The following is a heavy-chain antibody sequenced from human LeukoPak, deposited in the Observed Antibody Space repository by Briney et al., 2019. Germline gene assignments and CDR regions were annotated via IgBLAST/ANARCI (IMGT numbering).Heavy chain of an antibody. V-gene: IGHV4-59*01. J-gene: IGHJ3*02. Sequence: SETLSLTCTVSGGSISSNYWSWIRQPPGKGLEWIGYIYYSGSTNYNPSLKSRVTISVDTSKNQFSLKLSSVTAADTAVYYCARDSPGYSYGLDAFDIWGQGTMVTVSS. D-gene: IGHD5-18*01. CDR1: GGSISSNY. CDR2: IYYSGST. CDR3: ARDSPGYSYGLDAFDI.